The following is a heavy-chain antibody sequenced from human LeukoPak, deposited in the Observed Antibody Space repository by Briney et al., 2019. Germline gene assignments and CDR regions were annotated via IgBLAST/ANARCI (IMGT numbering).Heavy chain of an antibody. CDR1: GGSISSSSYY. J-gene: IGHJ4*02. D-gene: IGHD3-22*01. Sequence: SETLSLTCTVSGGSISSSSYYWGWIRQPPGKGLEWIGSIYYSGSTYYNPSLKSRVTISVDTSKDQFSLKLSSVTAADTAVYYCARHFVDGIVVVPALGYWGQGTLVTVSS. CDR2: IYYSGST. V-gene: IGHV4-39*01. CDR3: ARHFVDGIVVVPALGY.